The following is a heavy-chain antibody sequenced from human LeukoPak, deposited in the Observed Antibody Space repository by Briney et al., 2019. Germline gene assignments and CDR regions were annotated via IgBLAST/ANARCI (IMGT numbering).Heavy chain of an antibody. J-gene: IGHJ4*02. D-gene: IGHD3-16*01. CDR2: IYTSGST. CDR3: ARTHPMITFGGVIRYYFDY. V-gene: IGHV4-61*02. CDR1: GGSISSGSYY. Sequence: SQTLSLTCTISGGSISSGSYYWSWIRQPAGKRLEWIGRIYTSGSTNYNPSLKSRVTISVDTSKNQYSLKLSSVTAADTAVYYCARTHPMITFGGVIRYYFDYWGQGTLVTVSP.